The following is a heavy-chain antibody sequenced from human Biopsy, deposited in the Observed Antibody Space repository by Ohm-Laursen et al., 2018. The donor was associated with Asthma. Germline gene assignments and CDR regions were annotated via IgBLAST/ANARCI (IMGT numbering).Heavy chain of an antibody. D-gene: IGHD3-22*01. CDR1: PGSFSGFF. J-gene: IGHJ4*02. CDR2: TNERGVT. Sequence: GTLSLTCDVSPGSFSGFFWTWIRQSPGKGLEWIGETNERGVTNNNPSLKGRVIISIDTYWNRVSLKLTSVTAADTAVYYCARAQDYYDSRGYYRSFDYWGQGTLVTVSS. CDR3: ARAQDYYDSRGYYRSFDY. V-gene: IGHV4-34*01.